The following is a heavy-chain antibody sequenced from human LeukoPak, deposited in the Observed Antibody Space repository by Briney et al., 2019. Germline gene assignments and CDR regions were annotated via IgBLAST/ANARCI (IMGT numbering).Heavy chain of an antibody. V-gene: IGHV3-66*01. J-gene: IGHJ4*02. CDR2: IYSGGST. CDR1: GFTFSSNY. CDR3: ASGCYYYDSSGYSV. Sequence: PGGSLRLSCAASGFTFSSNYMSWVRQAPGKGLEWDSVIYSGGSTYYADSVKGGFTISRDNSKNTLYLQMNSLRAEDTAVYYCASGCYYYDSSGYSVWGQGTLVTVSS. D-gene: IGHD3-22*01.